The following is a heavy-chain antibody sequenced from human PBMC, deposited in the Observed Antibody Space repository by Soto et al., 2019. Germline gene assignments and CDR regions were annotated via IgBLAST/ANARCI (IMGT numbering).Heavy chain of an antibody. V-gene: IGHV1-69*02. CDR3: ARGGVYCSSTSCYYYYYMDV. CDR1: GGTFSSYT. CDR2: IIPILGIA. J-gene: IGHJ6*03. D-gene: IGHD2-2*01. Sequence: GASVKVSCKASGGTFSSYTISWVRQAPGQGLEWMGRIIPILGIANYAQKFQGRVTITADKSTSTAYMELSSLRSEDTAVYYCARGGVYCSSTSCYYYYYMDVWGKGTTVTVSS.